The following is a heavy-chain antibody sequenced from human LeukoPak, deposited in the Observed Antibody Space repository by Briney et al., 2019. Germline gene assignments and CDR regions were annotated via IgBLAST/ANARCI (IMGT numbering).Heavy chain of an antibody. J-gene: IGHJ4*02. V-gene: IGHV5-51*01. D-gene: IGHD3-3*01. CDR3: ARGDDYDFWSGYFVPFDY. CDR2: IYPGDSDT. CDR1: GYSFTSYW. Sequence: GESLKISCKGSGYSFTSYWIGWVRQMPGKGLEWMGIIYPGDSDTRYSPSFQGQVPISADKSISTAYLQWSSLKASDTAMYYCARGDDYDFWSGYFVPFDYWGQGTLVTVSS.